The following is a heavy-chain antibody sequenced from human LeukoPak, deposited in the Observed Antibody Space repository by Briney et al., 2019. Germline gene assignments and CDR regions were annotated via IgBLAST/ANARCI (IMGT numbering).Heavy chain of an antibody. CDR2: INTDGSST. CDR1: GFTFSTYW. CDR3: ARDPTVDAFDI. Sequence: PGGSLRLSCAASGFTFSTYWMHWVRQAPGKGLVWVSRINTDGSSTTYAASVKGRFTISRDNAKNTLYLRMNSLRAEDTAVYYCARDPTVDAFDIWGQGTMVTVSS. J-gene: IGHJ3*02. V-gene: IGHV3-74*01. D-gene: IGHD4-17*01.